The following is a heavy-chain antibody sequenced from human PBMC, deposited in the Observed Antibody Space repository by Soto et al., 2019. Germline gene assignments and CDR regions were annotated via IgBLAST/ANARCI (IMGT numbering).Heavy chain of an antibody. V-gene: IGHV4-59*01. J-gene: IGHJ4*02. Sequence: QVQLQESGPGLVKPSETLSLTCTVSGDSISGSSWSWIRQPPGKGLEWIAYMYFSGSTNYNPSLKSRATISVDTSKNQFSLKLSSVTAADTAVYYCARGSGWYFHWGQGTLVTVSS. CDR2: MYFSGST. CDR3: ARGSGWYFH. D-gene: IGHD6-19*01. CDR1: GDSISGSS.